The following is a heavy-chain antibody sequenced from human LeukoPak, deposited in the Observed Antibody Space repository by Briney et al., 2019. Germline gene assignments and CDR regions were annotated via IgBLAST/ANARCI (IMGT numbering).Heavy chain of an antibody. V-gene: IGHV3-30*02. D-gene: IGHD4-17*01. Sequence: GGSLRLSCAASRFNFRGPGMHWVRQAPGTGLEWVAFIQSDTSQIYYADSVKGRFTISRDNPKNTVYLQLNSLRPEDTALYYCSTEPRSLLYWGHGTLVTVSS. J-gene: IGHJ4*01. CDR1: RFNFRGPG. CDR2: IQSDTSQI. CDR3: STEPRSLLY.